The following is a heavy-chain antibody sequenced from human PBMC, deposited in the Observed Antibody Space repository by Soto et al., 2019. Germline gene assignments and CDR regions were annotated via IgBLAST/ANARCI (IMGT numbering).Heavy chain of an antibody. D-gene: IGHD2-21*01. CDR1: GFTLDIYA. CDR2: IEGGGGT. V-gene: IGHV3-23*01. J-gene: IGHJ4*02. Sequence: GESLKISCAASGFTLDIYAMSWVRQAPGKGLEWVSTIEGGGGTSYADFVRGRFSISRDSSKNTLYLQMNGLRAEDTAIYYCAKDAPGDGWLSDYWGLGTLVTVSS. CDR3: AKDAPGDGWLSDY.